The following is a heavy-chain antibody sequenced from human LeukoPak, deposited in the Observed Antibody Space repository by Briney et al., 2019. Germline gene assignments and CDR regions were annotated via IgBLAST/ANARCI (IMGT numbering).Heavy chain of an antibody. J-gene: IGHJ3*02. CDR2: IYHNGNT. Sequence: SETLSLTCTVSGSSISRGYYWGWIRQPPGKGLQWIGSIYHNGNTHFNPSLKSRVTISVDTSKNQFSLTLSSVTAADTAVYYCARLSKQLTSGNPFDIWGQGTMVTFSS. V-gene: IGHV4-38-2*02. CDR3: ARLSKQLTSGNPFDI. CDR1: GSSISRGYY. D-gene: IGHD6-13*01.